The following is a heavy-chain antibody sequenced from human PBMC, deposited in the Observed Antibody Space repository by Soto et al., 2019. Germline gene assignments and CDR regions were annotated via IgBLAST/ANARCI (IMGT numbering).Heavy chain of an antibody. J-gene: IGHJ3*02. CDR2: INAGNGNT. CDR3: ARGPIVGGTGNAFDI. D-gene: IGHD1-26*01. V-gene: IGHV1-3*01. CDR1: GYTFTSYA. Sequence: ASVKVSCKASGYTFTSYAMHWVRQAPGQRLEWMGWINAGNGNTKYSQKFQGRVTITRDTSASTAHMELSSLRSEDTAVYYCARGPIVGGTGNAFDIWGPGIVVTVSS.